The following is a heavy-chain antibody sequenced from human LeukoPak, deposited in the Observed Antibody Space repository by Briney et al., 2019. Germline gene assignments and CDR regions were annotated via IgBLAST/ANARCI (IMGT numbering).Heavy chain of an antibody. CDR1: GYTFTSYE. Sequence: ASVKVSCKASGYTFTSYEINWVRQATGQGLEWMGWMNPNSGNTGYAQKFQGRVTFTRDTSINTAYMELSSLRSGDTAVYYCARGASRSFDFWGQGTLVTVSS. CDR2: MNPNSGNT. V-gene: IGHV1-8*03. CDR3: ARGASRSFDF. J-gene: IGHJ4*02.